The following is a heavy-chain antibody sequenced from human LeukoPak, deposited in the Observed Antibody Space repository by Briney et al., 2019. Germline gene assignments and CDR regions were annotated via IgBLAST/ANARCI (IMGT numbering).Heavy chain of an antibody. CDR2: INPNSGGT. J-gene: IGHJ5*02. CDR3: ARETLAARHGDP. Sequence: GASVEVSCKASGYTFTGYYMHWVRQAPGQGLEWMGWINPNSGGTNYAQKFQGRVTMTRDTSISTAYMELSRLRSDDTAVYYCARETLAARHGDPWGQGTLVTVSS. CDR1: GYTFTGYY. V-gene: IGHV1-2*02. D-gene: IGHD6-6*01.